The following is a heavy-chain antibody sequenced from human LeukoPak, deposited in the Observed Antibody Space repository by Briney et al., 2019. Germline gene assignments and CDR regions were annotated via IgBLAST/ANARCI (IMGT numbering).Heavy chain of an antibody. D-gene: IGHD2-15*01. CDR1: GYTLTGYY. J-gene: IGHJ5*02. CDR3: ATDHGSAT. CDR2: INPNSGGT. V-gene: IGHV1-2*02. Sequence: VASVKVSCKASGYTLTGYYMHWVRQAPGQGLEWMGWINPNSGGTNYAQKFQGRVTMTEDTSTDTAYMELSSLRSEDTAVYYCATDHGSATWGQGTLVTVSS.